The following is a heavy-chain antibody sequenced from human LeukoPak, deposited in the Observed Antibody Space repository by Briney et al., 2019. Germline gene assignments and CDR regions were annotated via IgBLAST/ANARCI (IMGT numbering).Heavy chain of an antibody. Sequence: GGSLRLSCAASGFTFSDYYMSWIRQAPGKGLEWVSYISSSGSTIYYADSVKGRFTISRDNAKNSLYLQMNSLRAEDTAVYYCAKASGSSYRDYYYYMDVWGKGTTVTVSS. J-gene: IGHJ6*03. CDR2: ISSSGSTI. D-gene: IGHD1-26*01. V-gene: IGHV3-11*04. CDR3: AKASGSSYRDYYYYMDV. CDR1: GFTFSDYY.